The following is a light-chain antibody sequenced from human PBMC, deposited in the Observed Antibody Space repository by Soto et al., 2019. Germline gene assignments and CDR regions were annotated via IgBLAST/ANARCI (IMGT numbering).Light chain of an antibody. CDR2: DVS. CDR1: SSDVGGYNY. Sequence: SDLTKPASVSGSPGHSITISCTGTSSDVGGYNYVSWYQQHPGKAPKLMIYDVSNRPSGVSNRFSGSKSGNTASLTISGLQAEDEADYYCSSYTSSSSPYVFGTGTKVTVL. CDR3: SSYTSSSSPYV. J-gene: IGLJ1*01. V-gene: IGLV2-14*01.